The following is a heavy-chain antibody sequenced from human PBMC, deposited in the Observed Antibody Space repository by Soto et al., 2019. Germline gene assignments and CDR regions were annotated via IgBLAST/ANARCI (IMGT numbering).Heavy chain of an antibody. Sequence: QVQLQESGPGLVKSSQTLSLTCTVSGGSISSGGYHWNWIRQHPGKGLEWIGNIYYSGSNYYNPCLKSRVPISIDTSNNQFTLKLSSVTAADTAVYYCARDVWPYYVDYWGQGTLVTVSS. CDR3: ARDVWPYYVDY. CDR2: IYYSGSN. CDR1: GGSISSGGYH. V-gene: IGHV4-31*03. J-gene: IGHJ4*02. D-gene: IGHD2-21*01.